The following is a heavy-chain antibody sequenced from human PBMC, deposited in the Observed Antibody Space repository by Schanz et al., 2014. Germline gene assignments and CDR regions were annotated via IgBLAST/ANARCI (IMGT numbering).Heavy chain of an antibody. D-gene: IGHD1-26*01. J-gene: IGHJ4*02. CDR3: ARKVVAASGGYNDN. V-gene: IGHV3-23*01. Sequence: EVQLLESGGGLVEPGGSLRLSCAASGFSFSSYAMCWVRQARGKGLEWVSAMNESHSTIYYADSVRGRFTISRDNAENTLFLQMNSQRAEDTAVYYCARKVVAASGGYNDNWGQGTLVIVSS. CDR2: MNESHSTI. CDR1: GFSFSSYA.